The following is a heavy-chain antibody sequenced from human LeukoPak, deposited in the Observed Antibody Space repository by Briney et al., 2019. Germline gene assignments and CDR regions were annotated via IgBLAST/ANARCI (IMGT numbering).Heavy chain of an antibody. J-gene: IGHJ4*02. CDR3: AKEFPLGILTGYSGVFDY. V-gene: IGHV3-23*01. Sequence: GGSLRLSCAASGFTFDDYGMSWVRQAPGKGLEWVSAISGSGGSTYYADSVKGRFTISRDNSKNTLYLQMNSLRAEDTAVYYCAKEFPLGILTGYSGVFDYWGQGTLVTVSS. CDR1: GFTFDDYG. CDR2: ISGSGGST. D-gene: IGHD3-9*01.